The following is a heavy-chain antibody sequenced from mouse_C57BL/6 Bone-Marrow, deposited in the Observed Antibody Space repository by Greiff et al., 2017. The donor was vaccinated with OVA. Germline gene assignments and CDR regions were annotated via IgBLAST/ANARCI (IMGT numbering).Heavy chain of an antibody. Sequence: QVQLQQPGAELVMPGASVKLSCKASGYTFTSYWMHWVKQRPGQGLEWIGEIDPSDSYTNYNQKFKGKSTLTVEKSSSTAYMQLSSLTSEDSAIYYCARDPSYNYGSREPLLYAMDYWGQGTSVTVSS. CDR2: IDPSDSYT. CDR1: GYTFTSYW. J-gene: IGHJ4*01. V-gene: IGHV1-69*01. D-gene: IGHD1-1*01. CDR3: ARDPSYNYGSREPLLYAMDY.